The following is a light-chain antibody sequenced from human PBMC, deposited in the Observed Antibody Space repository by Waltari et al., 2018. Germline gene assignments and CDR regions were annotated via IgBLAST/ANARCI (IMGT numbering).Light chain of an antibody. CDR3: QQYYSIPFT. J-gene: IGKJ3*01. CDR1: QSVLYNSDNKNY. CDR2: WAS. Sequence: DIVMTQSPDSLAVSLGERATINCKSSQSVLYNSDNKNYLAWYQQKPGHPPTLLIYWASTRESGVPDRFSGSGSGTDFTLTISSLQAEDVALYYCQQYYSIPFTFGPATKLDIK. V-gene: IGKV4-1*01.